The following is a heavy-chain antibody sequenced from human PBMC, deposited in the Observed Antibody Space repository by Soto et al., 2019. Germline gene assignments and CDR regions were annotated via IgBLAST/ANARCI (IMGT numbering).Heavy chain of an antibody. Sequence: QVQLVQSGAEAKKPGSSVKVSCMASGGTFTDYAFSWVRQAPGRGLEWMGGIIPMFRSSNFAQKFQDRLTIFADASAGTAYMELSSLRSDDTAIYYCAKDVGFQQHLFVFDLWGQGTLVTVSS. J-gene: IGHJ4*02. V-gene: IGHV1-69*01. CDR3: AKDVGFQQHLFVFDL. D-gene: IGHD3-10*02. CDR2: IIPMFRSS. CDR1: GGTFTDYA.